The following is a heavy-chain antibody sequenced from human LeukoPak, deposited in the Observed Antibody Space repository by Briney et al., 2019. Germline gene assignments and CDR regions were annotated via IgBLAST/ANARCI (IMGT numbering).Heavy chain of an antibody. V-gene: IGHV3-23*01. CDR3: AKESGLWLHCGGDCYFDY. D-gene: IGHD2-21*02. CDR1: GFTFSSYA. J-gene: IGHJ4*02. Sequence: PGGSLRLSCAASGFTFSSYAMSWVRQAPGKGLEWVSAISGSGGSTYYADSVKGRFTISRDNSKNTLYLQMNSLRAEDTAVYYCAKESGLWLHCGGDCYFDYWGQGTLVTVSS. CDR2: ISGSGGST.